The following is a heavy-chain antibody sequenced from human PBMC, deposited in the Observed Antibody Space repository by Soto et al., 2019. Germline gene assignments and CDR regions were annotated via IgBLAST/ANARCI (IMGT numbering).Heavy chain of an antibody. CDR1: GGTFRSYT. Sequence: SVKVSCKASGGTFRSYTIRWVRQAPGPGLEWIGRIIPILGIANYAQKFQGRVTITADKSTSTAYMELSSLRSEDTAVYYCASPGIVRGVSHDNYYHYGMDVCG. J-gene: IGHJ6*02. CDR2: IIPILGIA. D-gene: IGHD3-10*01. CDR3: ASPGIVRGVSHDNYYHYGMDV. V-gene: IGHV1-69*02.